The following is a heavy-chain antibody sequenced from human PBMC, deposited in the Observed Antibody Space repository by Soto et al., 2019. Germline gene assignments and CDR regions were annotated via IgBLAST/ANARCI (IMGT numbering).Heavy chain of an antibody. D-gene: IGHD3-3*01. V-gene: IGHV1-2*02. CDR1: GYPVTAYY. J-gene: IGHJ3*02. Sequence: QLHLVQSGAVVKKPGASVTVSCSASGYPVTAYYMHWVRQAPGRGLEWMGGINPATGAAKYTQTFRGRVTMPRDTSTSTVVMELSGLTSGATAVFYWARGGGVGVAGSAAFDMWGQGTLVTVSS. CDR3: ARGGGVGVAGSAAFDM. CDR2: INPATGAA.